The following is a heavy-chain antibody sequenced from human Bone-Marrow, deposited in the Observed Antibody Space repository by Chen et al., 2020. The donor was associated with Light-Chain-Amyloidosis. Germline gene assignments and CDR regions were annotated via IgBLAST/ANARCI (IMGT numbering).Heavy chain of an antibody. J-gene: IGHJ5*01. CDR3: VSFRSEEEGFDT. CDR1: GYTFTGYY. CDR2: TNPKTGGT. V-gene: IGHV1-2*02. Sequence: VRLVQSGAEVKKPGASVKVSCKASGYTFTGYYVHWVRQAPGQGLEWMGWTNPKTGGTNYAQKFQGRVTMTRDTSISTHYMELRRLRSDDTAVYFCVSFRSEEEGFDTWGQGTQVTVSS.